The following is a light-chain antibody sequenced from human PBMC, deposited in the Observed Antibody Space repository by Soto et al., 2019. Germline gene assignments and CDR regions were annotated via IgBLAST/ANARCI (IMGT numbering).Light chain of an antibody. J-gene: IGLJ1*01. CDR3: SSYTSSSTLDV. CDR1: SSDVGGYNY. V-gene: IGLV2-14*01. CDR2: EVS. Sequence: QSALTQPASVSGSPGQSITISCTGTSSDVGGYNYVSWYQQHPGKAPKLMIYEVSHRPSGVSNRFSGSKSGNTASLTISGLQAEDEDDYYCSSYTSSSTLDVFGTGTQLTVL.